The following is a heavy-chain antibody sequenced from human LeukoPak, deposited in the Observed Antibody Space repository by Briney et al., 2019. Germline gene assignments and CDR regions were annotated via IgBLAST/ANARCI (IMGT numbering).Heavy chain of an antibody. V-gene: IGHV3-7*01. Sequence: PGGSLRLSCAASGFTFSSYWMSWVRQAPGKGLEWVANIKQDGSEEYYVDSVQGRFTISRDNAKNSLYLQMNSLRAEDTAVYYCARFHPNGWYTVGYYFDYWGQGTLVTVSS. D-gene: IGHD6-19*01. J-gene: IGHJ4*02. CDR3: ARFHPNGWYTVGYYFDY. CDR2: IKQDGSEE. CDR1: GFTFSSYW.